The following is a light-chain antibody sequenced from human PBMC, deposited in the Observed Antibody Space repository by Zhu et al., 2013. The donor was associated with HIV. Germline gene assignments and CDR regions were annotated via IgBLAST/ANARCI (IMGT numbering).Light chain of an antibody. V-gene: IGKV4-1*01. J-gene: IGKJ2*01. CDR2: WAS. CDR3: HQYYGRDYT. Sequence: DIVMTQSPQSLPVSLGERATLTCKSSQSLLYRANSRNYLAWYQQKPGQSPRLLIYWASFRASGVPDRFTGGGSGTDFTLTITHVQPEDVAIYYCHQYYGRDYTFGRGTSLEIK. CDR1: QSLLYRANSRNY.